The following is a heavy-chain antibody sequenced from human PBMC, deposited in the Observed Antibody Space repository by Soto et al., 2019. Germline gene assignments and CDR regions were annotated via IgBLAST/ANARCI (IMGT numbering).Heavy chain of an antibody. CDR3: ARSSTIRPNFDY. V-gene: IGHV4-39*01. CDR2: IYYSGST. CDR1: GGSISSSTYY. Sequence: SETLSLTCTVSGGSISSSTYYWGWIRQPPGKGLEWIGSIYYSGSTYYSPSLKSRVTISVDTSKNQFSLNLSSVTAADTAVYYCARSSTIRPNFDYWGQGTLVTVSS. J-gene: IGHJ4*02. D-gene: IGHD2-2*01.